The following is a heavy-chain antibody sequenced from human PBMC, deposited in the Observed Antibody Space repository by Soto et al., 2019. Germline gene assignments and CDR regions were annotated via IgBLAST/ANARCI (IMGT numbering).Heavy chain of an antibody. D-gene: IGHD3-3*01. Sequence: PSETLSLTCTVSGGSISSSSYYWGWIRQPPGKGLEWIGSIYYSGSTYYNPSLKSRVTISVDTSKNQFSLKLSSVTAADTAVYYCARYGGAFNTYYDFWSGYYYWGQGTLVTVSS. CDR3: ARYGGAFNTYYDFWSGYYY. J-gene: IGHJ4*02. CDR1: GGSISSSSYY. V-gene: IGHV4-39*01. CDR2: IYYSGST.